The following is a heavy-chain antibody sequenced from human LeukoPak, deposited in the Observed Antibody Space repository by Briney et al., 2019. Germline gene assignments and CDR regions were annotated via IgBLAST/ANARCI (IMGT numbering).Heavy chain of an antibody. CDR3: VRGRNGYNYDF. V-gene: IGHV5-51*01. D-gene: IGHD5-24*01. J-gene: IGHJ4*02. CDR2: INPGNSDT. CDR1: GFSFTTYW. Sequence: GESLKISCQGFGFSFTTYWIGWVRQMPGKGLEWMGLINPGNSDTRYSPSFQSQVTISADKSISNAYLQWSSLRASANAMFYCVRGRNGYNYDFWGQGTLVTVSS.